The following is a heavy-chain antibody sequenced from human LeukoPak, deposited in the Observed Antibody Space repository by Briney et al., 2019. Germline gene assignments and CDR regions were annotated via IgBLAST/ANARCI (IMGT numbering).Heavy chain of an antibody. Sequence: SETLSLTCAVYGGSFSGYYWSWIRQPPGKWLEWIGEINHSGSTNYNPSLKSRVTISVDTSKNQFSLKLSSVTAADTAVYYCARRSGIVVVPAAMSPRTYNWFDPWGQGTLVTVSS. CDR1: GGSFSGYY. V-gene: IGHV4-34*01. J-gene: IGHJ5*02. CDR2: INHSGST. D-gene: IGHD2-2*01. CDR3: ARRSGIVVVPAAMSPRTYNWFDP.